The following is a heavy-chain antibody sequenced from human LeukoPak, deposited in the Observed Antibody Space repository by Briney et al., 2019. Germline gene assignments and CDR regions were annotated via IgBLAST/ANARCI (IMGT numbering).Heavy chain of an antibody. CDR2: INPNSGGT. Sequence: ASVKVSCKASGYTFTGYYMHWVRQAPGQGLEWMGWINPNSGGTNYAQKFQGRVTITRDTSISTAYMELSRLRSDDTAVYYCARASDRDYYYYMDVWGKGTTVTVSS. CDR3: ARASDRDYYYYMDV. CDR1: GYTFTGYY. V-gene: IGHV1-2*02. D-gene: IGHD3-22*01. J-gene: IGHJ6*03.